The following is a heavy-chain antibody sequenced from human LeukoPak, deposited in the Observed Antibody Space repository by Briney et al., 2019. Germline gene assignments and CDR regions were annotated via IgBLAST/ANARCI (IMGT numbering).Heavy chain of an antibody. CDR3: AGGRYGPLSGYDY. D-gene: IGHD3-22*01. Sequence: ASVNVSCKASGYIFTGYYVHWVRQAPGQGLEWMGWMNPNSGDTNYAQKFQGRVTMTRDTSITTAYVELSSLTSDDAAVYYCAGGRYGPLSGYDYWGQGAMVTVSS. J-gene: IGHJ4*02. V-gene: IGHV1-2*02. CDR2: MNPNSGDT. CDR1: GYIFTGYY.